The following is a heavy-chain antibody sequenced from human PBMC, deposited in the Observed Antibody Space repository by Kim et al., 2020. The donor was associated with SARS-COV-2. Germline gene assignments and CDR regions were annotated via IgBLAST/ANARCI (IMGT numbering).Heavy chain of an antibody. J-gene: IGHJ4*02. V-gene: IGHV4-39*01. CDR1: GGSISTSGFY. Sequence: SETLSLTCTVSGGSISTSGFYWGFIRRPPGKGLDWIGSIYYRGTTFYNPSLRSRVTMSVATSKNQLSLSLSSVTAADTAVYYCASLNFKVGTTDSWGQGT. CDR2: IYYRGTT. CDR3: ASLNFKVGTTDS. D-gene: IGHD1-26*01.